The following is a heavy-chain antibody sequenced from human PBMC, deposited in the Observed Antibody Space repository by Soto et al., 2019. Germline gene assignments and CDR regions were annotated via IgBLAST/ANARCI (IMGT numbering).Heavy chain of an antibody. CDR2: IYHSGST. Sequence: SETLSLTCAVSGGSISSGGYSWSWIRQPPGKGLEWIGYIYHSGSTYYNPSLKSRVTISVDRSKNQFPLKLSSVTAADTAVYYCARVGCSGGSCYPLWFDPWGRGTLVTVSS. D-gene: IGHD2-15*01. CDR3: ARVGCSGGSCYPLWFDP. CDR1: GGSISSGGYS. V-gene: IGHV4-30-2*01. J-gene: IGHJ5*02.